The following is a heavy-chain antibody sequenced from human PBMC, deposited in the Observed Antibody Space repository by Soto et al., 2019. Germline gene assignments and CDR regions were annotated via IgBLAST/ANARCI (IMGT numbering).Heavy chain of an antibody. CDR1: GGSIKSSIW. J-gene: IGHJ5*02. D-gene: IGHD7-27*01. CDR2: VFHVGMT. Sequence: SETLSLTCSVSGGSIKSSIWWSWVRQTPGKGLEWIGEVFHVGMTNYNPSLKSRATISVDKSENRFSLRLTSVTAADTAVYYCARVPGPWGQGTLVTVSS. CDR3: ARVPGP. V-gene: IGHV4-4*02.